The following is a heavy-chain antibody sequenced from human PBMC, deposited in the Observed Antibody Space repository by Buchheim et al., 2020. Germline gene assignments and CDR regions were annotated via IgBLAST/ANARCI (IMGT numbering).Heavy chain of an antibody. CDR3: ARDTWSGRGGYISNLGY. J-gene: IGHJ4*02. Sequence: QVQLVESGGGVVQPGRSLRLSCAASGFTFSSYAMHWVRQAPGKGLEWVAVISYDGSNKYYADSVKGRFTISRDNSKNTLYLQMNSLRAEDTAVYYCARDTWSGRGGYISNLGYWGQGTL. D-gene: IGHD5-24*01. CDR2: ISYDGSNK. V-gene: IGHV3-30*04. CDR1: GFTFSSYA.